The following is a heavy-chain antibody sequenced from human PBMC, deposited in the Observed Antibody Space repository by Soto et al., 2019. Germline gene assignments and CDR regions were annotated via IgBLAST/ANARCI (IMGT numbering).Heavy chain of an antibody. CDR2: INIDGSST. J-gene: IGHJ6*03. V-gene: IGHV3-74*01. CDR1: GFSFSNYW. Sequence: GGSLRLSCAASGFSFSNYWMHWVRQAPGKGLVWVSRINIDGSSTTYAASVKGRFTISRDNAKNTLYLQMNSLRAEDTAVYYCASSPDYYYYMDVWGKGTTVTVSS. CDR3: ASSPDYYYYMDV.